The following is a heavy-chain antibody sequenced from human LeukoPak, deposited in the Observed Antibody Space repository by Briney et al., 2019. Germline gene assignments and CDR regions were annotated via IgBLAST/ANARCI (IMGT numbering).Heavy chain of an antibody. J-gene: IGHJ3*02. D-gene: IGHD6-6*01. CDR2: LSSSSSYI. Sequence: GGSLRLSCAASGFTFSSYSMNWVRQAPGKGLEWVSSLSSSSSYIYYADSVKGRFTISRDNAKNSLYLQMNSLRAEDTAVYYCARLYSSSSGKAFDIWGQGTMVTVSS. CDR3: ARLYSSSSGKAFDI. CDR1: GFTFSSYS. V-gene: IGHV3-21*01.